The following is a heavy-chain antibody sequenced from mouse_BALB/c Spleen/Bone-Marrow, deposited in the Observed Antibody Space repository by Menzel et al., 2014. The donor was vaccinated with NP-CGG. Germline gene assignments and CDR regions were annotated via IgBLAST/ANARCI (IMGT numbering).Heavy chain of an antibody. J-gene: IGHJ2*01. CDR2: ISSGSNII. CDR3: GRGDY. Sequence: VQLKQSGGGLVQPGGSRKLSCAASGFTFSSFAMHWIRQAPEKGLEWVAFISSGSNIIHYADTVKGRITISRDNPKNTLFLQMTSLRSEDTAMYYCGRGDYWGQGTTLTVSS. CDR1: GFTFSSFA. V-gene: IGHV5-17*02.